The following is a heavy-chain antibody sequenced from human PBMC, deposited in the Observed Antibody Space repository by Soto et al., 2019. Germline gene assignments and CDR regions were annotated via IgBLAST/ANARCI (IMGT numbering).Heavy chain of an antibody. J-gene: IGHJ6*02. V-gene: IGHV3-33*01. CDR1: GFILSSYG. CDR3: ARVRSRSWPYYYYGMDV. Sequence: QEQLAESGGGVVQPGRSLRLSCVASGFILSSYGMHWVRQAPGKGLEWVAVIWDDGSNQYYAESVKGRFTISRDNSKNTLYLQMNSLRAEDTAVYYCARVRSRSWPYYYYGMDVWGQGTTVTVSS. D-gene: IGHD6-13*01. CDR2: IWDDGSNQ.